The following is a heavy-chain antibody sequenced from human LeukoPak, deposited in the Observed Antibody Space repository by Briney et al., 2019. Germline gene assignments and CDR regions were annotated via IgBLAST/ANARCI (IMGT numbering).Heavy chain of an antibody. Sequence: GGSLRLSCAASGFTFSRNAMNWVRQAPGKGLEWVAAISGNGLGTYYADSVKGRFNISRDNPRHTLYLQMNSLRIEDPAFYYCAKDANYLRSSGYLIPIDFWGQGTLVTVSS. V-gene: IGHV3-23*01. CDR3: AKDANYLRSSGYLIPIDF. CDR1: GFTFSRNA. J-gene: IGHJ4*02. CDR2: ISGNGLGT. D-gene: IGHD3-22*01.